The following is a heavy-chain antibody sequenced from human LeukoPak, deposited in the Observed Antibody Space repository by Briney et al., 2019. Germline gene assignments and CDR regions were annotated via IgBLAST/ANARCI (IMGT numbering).Heavy chain of an antibody. D-gene: IGHD3-16*01. Sequence: GGSLRLSCAASGFTFSGYWMHWVRQAPGKGLEWVSRINEDASIITYADSVKGRFIISRDNTKNSLYLQMNSLRAEDTAAYYCVRDLILVRTPGDDFDFWGQGTLVTVSS. CDR1: GFTFSGYW. V-gene: IGHV3-74*01. CDR3: VRDLILVRTPGDDFDF. CDR2: INEDASII. J-gene: IGHJ4*02.